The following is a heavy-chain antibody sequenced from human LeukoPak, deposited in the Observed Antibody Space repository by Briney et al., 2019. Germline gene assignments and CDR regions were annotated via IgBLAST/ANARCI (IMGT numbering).Heavy chain of an antibody. CDR3: ARVLRDYYFDF. D-gene: IGHD2-15*01. V-gene: IGHV3-21*01. CDR2: ITASSIYI. J-gene: IGHJ4*02. Sequence: GGSLRLSCAASGFTFSSYAMSWVRQAPGKGLEWISSITASSIYIYHADSVKGRFTVSRDNAKNLLFLQMDSLRAEDTAVYYCARVLRDYYFDFWGQGTLVTVSS. CDR1: GFTFSSYA.